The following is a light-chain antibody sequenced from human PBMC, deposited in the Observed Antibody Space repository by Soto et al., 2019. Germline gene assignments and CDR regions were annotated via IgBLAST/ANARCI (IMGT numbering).Light chain of an antibody. J-gene: IGKJ5*01. CDR2: GPS. Sequence: EVVLTQTRGTLSLSPGERATLSWRASQSITSNYLAWYQQKPGHAPRLLIYGPSSRAIGIPHRFSGSGSGTDFTLTISSLEPEDFAVYYCEQYGSSPPSITFGQGTRLEIK. CDR3: EQYGSSPPSIT. CDR1: QSITSNY. V-gene: IGKV3-20*01.